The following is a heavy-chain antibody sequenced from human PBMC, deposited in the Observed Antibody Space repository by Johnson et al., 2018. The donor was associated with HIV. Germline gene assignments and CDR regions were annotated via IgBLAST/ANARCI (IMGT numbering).Heavy chain of an antibody. J-gene: IGHJ3*02. Sequence: VRLVESGGGLVKPGGSLRLSYAASGFTFSSYAMSWVRQAPGKGLEWVSVIYRGGDTYYADSVKGRFTISRNDPKNTLYLQMNSLRADDTAVYYCAREDVFGPYDAFDIWGQGTMVTVSS. CDR3: AREDVFGPYDAFDI. CDR1: GFTFSSYA. D-gene: IGHD3-3*01. V-gene: IGHV3-66*01. CDR2: IYRGGDT.